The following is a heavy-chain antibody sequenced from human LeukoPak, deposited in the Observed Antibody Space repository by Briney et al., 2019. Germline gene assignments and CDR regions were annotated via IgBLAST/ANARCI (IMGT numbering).Heavy chain of an antibody. V-gene: IGHV3-74*01. CDR3: TRVDYYYNGMDV. J-gene: IGHJ6*02. CDR1: RFAFSSYW. Sequence: GGSLRLSCAASRFAFSSYWMHWVRHVPEKGLVWVSRINNDGGSTSYADPVKGRFTISRDNAKNTLFLQMNSLRAEDTGVYYCTRVDYYYNGMDVWGQGTTVTVSS. CDR2: INNDGGST.